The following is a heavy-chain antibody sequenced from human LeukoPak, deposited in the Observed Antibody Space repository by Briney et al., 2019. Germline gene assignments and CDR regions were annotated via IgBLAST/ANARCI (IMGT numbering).Heavy chain of an antibody. J-gene: IGHJ5*02. V-gene: IGHV3-21*01. Sequence: PGGSLRLSCAASGFTFSSYSMNWVRQAPGKGLEWVSSISSSSSYIYYADSVKGRFTISRDNAKNSLYLQMNSLRAEDKAVYYCARETGDILTGYWAHWFDPWGQGTLVTVSS. CDR2: ISSSSSYI. D-gene: IGHD3-9*01. CDR3: ARETGDILTGYWAHWFDP. CDR1: GFTFSSYS.